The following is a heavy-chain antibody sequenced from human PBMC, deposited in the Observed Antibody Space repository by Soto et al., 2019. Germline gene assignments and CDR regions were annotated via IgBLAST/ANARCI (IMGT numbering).Heavy chain of an antibody. D-gene: IGHD3-16*02. CDR2: IYFSGST. V-gene: IGHV4-39*01. J-gene: IGHJ4*02. Sequence: SETLSLTFTVSGGSISSTSYYWGWIRQPPGKGLEWIGTIYFSGSTYYKTSLKSRVSISVDTSKNQFSLKLNSVTAADTAVYYCARHSGQYIWGSSRYTGIDYWGQGTLVTVSS. CDR3: ARHSGQYIWGSSRYTGIDY. CDR1: GGSISSTSYY.